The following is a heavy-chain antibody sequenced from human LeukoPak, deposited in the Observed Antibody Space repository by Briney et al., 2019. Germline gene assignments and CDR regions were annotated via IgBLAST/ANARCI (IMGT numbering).Heavy chain of an antibody. J-gene: IGHJ6*02. CDR3: ARALGSYGYSYYYYGMDV. Sequence: ASVKVSCKASGYTFTGYYMHWVRQAPGQGLEWMGWINPNSGGTNHAQKFQGRVTMTRDTSISTAYMELSRLRSDDTAVYYCARALGSYGYSYYYYGMDVWGQGTTVTVSS. D-gene: IGHD5-18*01. V-gene: IGHV1-2*02. CDR1: GYTFTGYY. CDR2: INPNSGGT.